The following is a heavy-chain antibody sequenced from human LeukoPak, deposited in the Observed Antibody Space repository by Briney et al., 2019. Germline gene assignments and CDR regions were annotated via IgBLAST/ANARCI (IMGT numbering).Heavy chain of an antibody. J-gene: IGHJ6*03. D-gene: IGHD2-15*01. Sequence: PGGSLRLSCVASGLTVNSSFISWVRQAPGKGLEWVSVFYSGGATYFADSVKGRFTMSRDNSKNTLYLQMKNLRAEDTGMYYCARAVGGAFYMDVWGKGTTVTVSS. V-gene: IGHV3-53*01. CDR2: FYSGGAT. CDR3: ARAVGGAFYMDV. CDR1: GLTVNSSF.